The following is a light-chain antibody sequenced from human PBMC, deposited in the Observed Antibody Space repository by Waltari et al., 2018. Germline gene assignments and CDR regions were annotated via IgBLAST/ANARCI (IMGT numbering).Light chain of an antibody. Sequence: DIAMTQSPLFLPVTPGEPASISCRSSQSLLHRDGYNYLDWYLQKPGQSPHLLIYWGSTRASVVPDRFSGSGSGTDFTLEISRVEADDVGIYYCMQALHTPFTFGPGTTVDFK. V-gene: IGKV2-28*01. CDR3: MQALHTPFT. J-gene: IGKJ3*01. CDR2: WGS. CDR1: QSLLHRDGYNY.